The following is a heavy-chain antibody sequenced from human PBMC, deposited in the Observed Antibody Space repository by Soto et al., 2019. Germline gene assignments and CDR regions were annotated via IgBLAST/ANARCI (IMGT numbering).Heavy chain of an antibody. V-gene: IGHV1-69*02. CDR2: IIPILGIA. Sequence: QVQLVQSGAEVKKPGSSVKVSCKASGGTFRSYTISWVRQAPGQGLEWMGRIIPILGIANYAQKFQGRVTITADKSTSTAYMELSSLRSEDTAVYYCTRSVVAYYGYFYLWGRGTLVTVSS. CDR1: GGTFRSYT. D-gene: IGHD2-15*01. J-gene: IGHJ2*01. CDR3: TRSVVAYYGYFYL.